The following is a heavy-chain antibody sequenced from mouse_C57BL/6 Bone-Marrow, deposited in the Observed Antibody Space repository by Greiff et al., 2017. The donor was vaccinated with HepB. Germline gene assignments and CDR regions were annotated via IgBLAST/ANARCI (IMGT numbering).Heavy chain of an antibody. V-gene: IGHV7-1*01. J-gene: IGHJ1*03. D-gene: IGHD1-1*01. Sequence: EVQGVESGGGLVQSGRSLRLSCATSGFTFSDFYMEWVRQAPGKGLEWIAASRNKANDYTTEYSASVKGRFIVSRDTSQSILYLQMNALRAEDTAIYYCARDAPGYYGSSYWYFDVWGTGTTVTVSS. CDR2: SRNKANDYTT. CDR3: ARDAPGYYGSSYWYFDV. CDR1: GFTFSDFY.